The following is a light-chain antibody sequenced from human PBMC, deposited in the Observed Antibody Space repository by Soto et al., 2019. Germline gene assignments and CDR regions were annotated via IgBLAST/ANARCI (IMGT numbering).Light chain of an antibody. CDR3: QQYGTSPRWT. V-gene: IGKV3-20*01. CDR2: GAS. Sequence: EIVLTQSPCTLLLSSGERATLSCPASQNIGTYSAWYQQKPGQAPSLLIFGASTRANGVPDRFSGSGARTDFTLTISRLDPEDFAVYYCQQYGTSPRWTFGQGTKVDI. CDR1: QNIGTY. J-gene: IGKJ1*01.